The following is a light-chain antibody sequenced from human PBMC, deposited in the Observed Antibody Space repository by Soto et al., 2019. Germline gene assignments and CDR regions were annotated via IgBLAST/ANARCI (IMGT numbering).Light chain of an antibody. CDR1: SSDVGGYKY. CDR2: EVS. V-gene: IGLV2-14*01. CDR3: LSYTSTNTRV. J-gene: IGLJ2*01. Sequence: QSALTQPASVSGSPGQSITISCTGTSSDVGGYKYVSWYQHHPGKAPKLMIYEVSNRPSGVSNRFSGSKSGNTASLTISGLQAEDEADYYCLSYTSTNTRVFGGGTTLTVL.